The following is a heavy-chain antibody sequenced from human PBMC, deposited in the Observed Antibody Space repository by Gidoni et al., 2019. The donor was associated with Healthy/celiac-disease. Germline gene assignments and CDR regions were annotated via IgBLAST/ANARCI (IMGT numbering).Heavy chain of an antibody. V-gene: IGHV4-59*01. CDR3: AREGLELRDAFDI. Sequence: QVQLQESGPGLLRPSETLSLTCSVSGGYINSYYWNWIRQPPGKGLEWIGYVYYTGSTIYNPSLKSRLTISADTSKNRVSLKLTSVTAADTAVYYCAREGLELRDAFDIWGQGTLVTVSS. CDR2: VYYTGST. CDR1: GGYINSYY. J-gene: IGHJ3*02. D-gene: IGHD1-7*01.